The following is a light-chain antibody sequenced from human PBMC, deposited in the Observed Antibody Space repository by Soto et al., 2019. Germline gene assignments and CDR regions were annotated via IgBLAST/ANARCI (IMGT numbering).Light chain of an antibody. CDR3: VLYMGSGTVL. CDR2: NTN. V-gene: IGLV8-61*01. CDR1: SGSVSASYY. Sequence: QAVVTQEPSFSVSPGGTVTLTCGLSSGSVSASYYPSWYQQTPGQAPRTLIYNTNTRSSGVPDRFSGSILGNKAALTITGAQADDDSDYYCVLYMGSGTVLFGGGTQLTVL. J-gene: IGLJ2*01.